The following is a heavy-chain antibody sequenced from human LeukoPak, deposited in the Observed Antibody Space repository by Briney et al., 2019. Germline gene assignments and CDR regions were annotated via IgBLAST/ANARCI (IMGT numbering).Heavy chain of an antibody. J-gene: IGHJ4*02. CDR3: ARCPLWFGELWGSYYFDY. Sequence: GGSLRLSCAASGFTFSSYSMNWVRQAPGKGLEWVSYISSSSSTLYYANSVKGRFTISRDNAKNSLYLQMNSLRAEDTAVYYCARCPLWFGELWGSYYFDYWGQGTLVTVSS. CDR1: GFTFSSYS. D-gene: IGHD3-10*01. V-gene: IGHV3-48*04. CDR2: ISSSSSTL.